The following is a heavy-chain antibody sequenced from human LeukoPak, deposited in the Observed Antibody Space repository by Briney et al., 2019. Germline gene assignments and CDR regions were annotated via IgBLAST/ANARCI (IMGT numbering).Heavy chain of an antibody. J-gene: IGHJ4*02. V-gene: IGHV4-4*07. CDR3: ARSHSKYYFDY. Sequence: PSETLSLTCTVSDDSIKNYFWTWIRQPPGKGLEWIGRIYTSGSTNYNPSLKSRVTMSVDTSKNQFSLKLSSVAAADTAVYYCARSHSKYYFDYWGQGTLVTVSS. CDR1: DDSIKNYF. D-gene: IGHD6-13*01. CDR2: IYTSGST.